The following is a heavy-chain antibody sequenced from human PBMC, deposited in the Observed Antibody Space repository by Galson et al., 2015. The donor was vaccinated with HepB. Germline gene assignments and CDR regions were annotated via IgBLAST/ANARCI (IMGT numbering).Heavy chain of an antibody. D-gene: IGHD1-26*01. CDR1: GYTFTGYY. CDR2: INPNSGGT. J-gene: IGHJ5*02. CDR3: ARVGYLGGGDWFDP. V-gene: IGHV1-2*02. Sequence: SVKVSCKASGYTFTGYYMHWVRQAPGQGLEWMGWINPNSGGTNYAQKFQGRVTMTRDTSISTAYMELSRLRSDDTAVYYCARVGYLGGGDWFDPWGQGTLVTVSS.